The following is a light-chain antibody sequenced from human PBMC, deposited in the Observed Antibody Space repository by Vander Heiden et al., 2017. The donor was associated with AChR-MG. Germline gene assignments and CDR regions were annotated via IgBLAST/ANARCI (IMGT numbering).Light chain of an antibody. CDR2: GAS. CDR3: LLYYGAGVV. CDR1: TGAVTSGHD. J-gene: IGLJ2*01. V-gene: IGLV7-43*01. Sequence: QTVVTQEPSLTVSPGGTVTLTCPSSTGAVTSGHDPNWFQQKPGQSPMVLMYGASNRHSCTPARFSGSLVGGTAALTLSTVQAEDESSYYCLLYYGAGVVFGGGTMLTVL.